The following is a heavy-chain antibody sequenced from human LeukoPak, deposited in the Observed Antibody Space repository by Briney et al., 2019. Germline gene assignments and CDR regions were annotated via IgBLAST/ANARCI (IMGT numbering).Heavy chain of an antibody. V-gene: IGHV3-53*01. Sequence: GGSLRLSCAASGFTVSSNYMSRVRQAPGKGLEWVSVIYSGGSTYYADSVKGRFTISRDNSKNTLYLQMNSLRAEDTAVYYCARYGSGSYYINWGQGTLVTVSS. D-gene: IGHD3-10*01. J-gene: IGHJ4*02. CDR2: IYSGGST. CDR3: ARYGSGSYYIN. CDR1: GFTVSSNY.